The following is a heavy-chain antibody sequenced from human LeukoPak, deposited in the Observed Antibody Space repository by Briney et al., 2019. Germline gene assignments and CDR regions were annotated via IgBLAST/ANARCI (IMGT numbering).Heavy chain of an antibody. CDR2: IYYSGST. Sequence: PSETLSLTCTVSGGSISNYYWSWIRQPPGKGLEWIGYIYYSGSTNYNPSLKSRVTMSVDTSKNQFSLKLSSVTAADTAVYYCARDRYYYDSSGYIFDYWGQGTLVTVSS. CDR1: GGSISNYY. V-gene: IGHV4-59*12. CDR3: ARDRYYYDSSGYIFDY. J-gene: IGHJ4*02. D-gene: IGHD3-22*01.